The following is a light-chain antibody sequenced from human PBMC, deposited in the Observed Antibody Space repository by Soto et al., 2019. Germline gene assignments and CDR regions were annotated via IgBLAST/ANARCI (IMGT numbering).Light chain of an antibody. J-gene: IGKJ5*01. V-gene: IGKV3-11*01. CDR1: QSVSSY. CDR2: DAS. Sequence: EIVLTQSPATLSLSPWEIATLSCRASQSVSSYLAWYQQKPGQAPRLLIYDASNRATGIPARFSGSGSGTDFTLTISSLEPEDFAVYYCQQRSNWPRITFGQGTRLENK. CDR3: QQRSNWPRIT.